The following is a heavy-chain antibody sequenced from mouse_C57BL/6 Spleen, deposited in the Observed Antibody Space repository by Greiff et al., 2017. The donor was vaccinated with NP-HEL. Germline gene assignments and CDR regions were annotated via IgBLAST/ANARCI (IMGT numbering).Heavy chain of an antibody. D-gene: IGHD2-5*01. J-gene: IGHJ1*03. CDR3: ARSHYSNSWYFDV. V-gene: IGHV1-80*01. Sequence: QVQLQQSGAELMKPGASVKISCKASGYAFSSYWMNWVKQRPGKGLEWIGQIYPGDGDTNYNGKFKGKATLTADKSSSTAYMQLSSLTSEDSAVYFCARSHYSNSWYFDVWGTGTTVTVSS. CDR1: GYAFSSYW. CDR2: IYPGDGDT.